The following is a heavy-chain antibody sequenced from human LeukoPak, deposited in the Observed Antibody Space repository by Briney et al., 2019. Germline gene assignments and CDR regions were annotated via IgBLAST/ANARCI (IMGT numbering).Heavy chain of an antibody. J-gene: IGHJ3*02. V-gene: IGHV4-39*07. D-gene: IGHD4-17*01. Sequence: SETLSLTCTVSGGSISSSSYYWGWIRQSPGKGLEWIGSVYYSGSTYYNPSLKSRVTISVDTSKNQFSLRLSSVTAADTAVYNCARDRSAVTTSGYAFDMWGQGTMVTVSS. CDR2: VYYSGST. CDR1: GGSISSSSYY. CDR3: ARDRSAVTTSGYAFDM.